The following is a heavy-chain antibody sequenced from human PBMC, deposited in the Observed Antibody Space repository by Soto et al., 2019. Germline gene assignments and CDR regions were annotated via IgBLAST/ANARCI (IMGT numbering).Heavy chain of an antibody. D-gene: IGHD6-25*01. Sequence: QLQLQESGPGLVKPSETLSLTCTVSGGSISSGSYYWGWIRQPPGKGLEWIGSIYYSGSTSYNPSLKSRVSISVDTSRNQFSLNLRSVTAPDTAVYFCARNYTSGWFDSWGQGTLVTVSS. V-gene: IGHV4-39*01. CDR1: GGSISSGSYY. CDR2: IYYSGST. J-gene: IGHJ5*01. CDR3: ARNYTSGWFDS.